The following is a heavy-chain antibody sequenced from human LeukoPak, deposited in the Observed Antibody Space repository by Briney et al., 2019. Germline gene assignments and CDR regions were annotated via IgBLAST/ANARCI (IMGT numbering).Heavy chain of an antibody. V-gene: IGHV3-23*01. Sequence: PGGSLTLSCTASGLTFSNYATTWVRQAPGKGLEWVSSITGSGRGTYYADSVKGRFSVSRDNSQNTVFLHMNSLRAEDTAVYYCAKEEGDIVVVPAALPYYFDYWGQGTLVTVSS. CDR3: AKEEGDIVVVPAALPYYFDY. J-gene: IGHJ4*02. CDR1: GLTFSNYA. CDR2: ITGSGRGT. D-gene: IGHD2-2*01.